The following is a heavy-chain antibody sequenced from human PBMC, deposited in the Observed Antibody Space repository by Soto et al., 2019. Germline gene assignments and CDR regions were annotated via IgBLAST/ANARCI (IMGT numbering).Heavy chain of an antibody. CDR2: INPSGGST. D-gene: IGHD1-26*01. V-gene: IGHV1-46*01. CDR3: ARDEAVGAPGY. J-gene: IGHJ4*02. Sequence: VRQAPGQGLEWMGIINPSGGSTSYAQKFQGRVTMTRDTSTSTVYMELSSLRSEDTAVYYCARDEAVGAPGYWGQGTLVTVSS.